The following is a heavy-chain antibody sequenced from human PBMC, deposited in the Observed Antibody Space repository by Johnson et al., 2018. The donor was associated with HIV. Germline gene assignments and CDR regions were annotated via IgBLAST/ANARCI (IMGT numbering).Heavy chain of an antibody. V-gene: IGHV3-7*02. CDR3: ARANRYYDAFDI. CDR2: VKQDGSEN. D-gene: IGHD2-8*01. J-gene: IGHJ3*02. Sequence: VQLVESGGGLVQPGGSLRLSCAASGFIFSSYWMSWVRQAPGKGLEWVANVKQDGSENNYVDSVKGRFTISRENAKNSLYLQMNSLRAGDTAVYYCARANRYYDAFDIWGQGTMVTVSS. CDR1: GFIFSSYW.